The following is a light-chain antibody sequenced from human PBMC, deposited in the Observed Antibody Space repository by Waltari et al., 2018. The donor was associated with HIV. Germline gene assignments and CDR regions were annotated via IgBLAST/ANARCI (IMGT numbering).Light chain of an antibody. Sequence: QSPLTQTPSMSGAPGQRVNISCSGGPSNIGSNSVNWYRQLPGTAPKLLIYSNDQRPSVVPVRFSGSKCATSAFLVISGLQSDDEADYYCATWDDTMSVVFGGGTRLTVL. CDR3: ATWDDTMSVV. V-gene: IGLV1-44*01. CDR1: PSNIGSNS. CDR2: SND. J-gene: IGLJ2*01.